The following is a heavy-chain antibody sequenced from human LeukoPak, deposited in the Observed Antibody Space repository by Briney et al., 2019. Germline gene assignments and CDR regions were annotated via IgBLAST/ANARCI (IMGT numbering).Heavy chain of an antibody. CDR1: GGSMRTSNYY. V-gene: IGHV4-39*01. CDR2: MYSSGNT. CDR3: ARQGYYYDSSGYYSAFSAFDI. J-gene: IGHJ3*02. Sequence: SETLSLTCIVSGGSMRTSNYYWGWIRQPPGKGLEWIGNMYSSGNTYYNPSLKSRVTISIDTSKNQFSLKLSSVTAADTAVYYCARQGYYYDSSGYYSAFSAFDIWGQGTMVTVSS. D-gene: IGHD3-22*01.